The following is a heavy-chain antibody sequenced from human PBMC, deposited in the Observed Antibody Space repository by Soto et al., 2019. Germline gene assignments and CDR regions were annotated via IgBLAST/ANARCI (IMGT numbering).Heavy chain of an antibody. CDR1: GFTFSSYA. CDR3: AKDQRSSYYDWNDY. CDR2: ISGSGGST. J-gene: IGHJ4*02. V-gene: IGHV3-23*01. Sequence: GGSLRLSCAASGFTFSSYAMSWVRQAPGKGLEWVSAISGSGGSTYYADSVKGRFTISRDNSKNTLYLQMNSLGAEDTAVYYCAKDQRSSYYDWNDYWGQGTLVTVSS. D-gene: IGHD1-1*01.